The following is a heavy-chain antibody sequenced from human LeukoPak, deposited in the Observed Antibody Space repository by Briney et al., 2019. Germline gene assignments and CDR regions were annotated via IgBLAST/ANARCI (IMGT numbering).Heavy chain of an antibody. J-gene: IGHJ4*02. Sequence: SETLSLTRTVSGGSISSGDYYWSWIRQPPGKGLEWIGYIYYSGSTYYNPSLKSRVTISVDTSKNQFSLKLSSVTAADTAVYYCARVQQGYFDYWGQGTLVTVSS. D-gene: IGHD6-13*01. CDR2: IYYSGST. V-gene: IGHV4-30-4*01. CDR3: ARVQQGYFDY. CDR1: GGSISSGDYY.